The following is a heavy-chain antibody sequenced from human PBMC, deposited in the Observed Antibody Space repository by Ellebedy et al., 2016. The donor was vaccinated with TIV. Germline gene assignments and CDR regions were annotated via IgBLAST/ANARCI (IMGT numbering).Heavy chain of an antibody. CDR3: ARWGGSRGRFQGSYDF. CDR1: GGTFSNYA. Sequence: AASVNVSCKASGGTFSNYAFNWVRQAPGQGLEWMGRIIPILGIADYAQNFQGRVTFTADKYTSTAYMELSSLRSEDTAVYYCARWGGSRGRFQGSYDFWGQGTLVAVSS. J-gene: IGHJ4*02. D-gene: IGHD1-26*01. CDR2: IIPILGIA. V-gene: IGHV1-69*04.